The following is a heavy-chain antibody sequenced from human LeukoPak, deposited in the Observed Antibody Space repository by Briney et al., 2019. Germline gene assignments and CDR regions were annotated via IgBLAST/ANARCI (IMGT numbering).Heavy chain of an antibody. J-gene: IGHJ4*02. Sequence: ASVKVSCKASGYTFTSYDINWVRQATGQGLEWMGWISAYNGNTNYAQKLQGRVTMTTDTSTSTAYMELSSLRSEDTAVYYCARPPGYGDYGFDYWGQGTLVTVSS. CDR3: ARPPGYGDYGFDY. D-gene: IGHD4-17*01. CDR2: ISAYNGNT. V-gene: IGHV1-18*01. CDR1: GYTFTSYD.